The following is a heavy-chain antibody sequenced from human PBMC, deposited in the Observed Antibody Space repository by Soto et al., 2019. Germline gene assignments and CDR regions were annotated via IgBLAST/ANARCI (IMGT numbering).Heavy chain of an antibody. V-gene: IGHV3-23*01. CDR2: ISGSDGTT. CDR1: GFTFSTFT. Sequence: EVQLLESGGDLVQPGGSLRLSCAASGFTFSTFTMNWVRQAPGKGLEWVSGISGSDGTTYHADSVKGRFTISRDNAKNTLFLQVNSLRAEDTALYYCAKGGGWLYYFDYWGQGTLVTVSS. J-gene: IGHJ4*02. D-gene: IGHD6-19*01. CDR3: AKGGGWLYYFDY.